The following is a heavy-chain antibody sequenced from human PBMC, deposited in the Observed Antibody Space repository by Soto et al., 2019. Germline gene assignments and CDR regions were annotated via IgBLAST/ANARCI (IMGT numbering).Heavy chain of an antibody. D-gene: IGHD2-2*01. CDR2: ISSSSSYI. V-gene: IGHV3-21*01. Sequence: GGSLRLSCAASGFTFSSYSMNWVRQAPGKGLEWVSSISSSSSYIYYADSVKGRFTISRDNAKNSLYLQMNSLRAEDTAVYYCARDHCSSTSCPPPDYWGQGTLVTVSS. CDR3: ARDHCSSTSCPPPDY. CDR1: GFTFSSYS. J-gene: IGHJ4*02.